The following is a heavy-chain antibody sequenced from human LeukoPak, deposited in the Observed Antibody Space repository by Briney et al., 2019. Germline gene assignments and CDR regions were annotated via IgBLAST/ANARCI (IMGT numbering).Heavy chain of an antibody. CDR3: ERDMWELPSDYYYDF. CDR1: GYTFTGHY. J-gene: IGHJ4*02. D-gene: IGHD1-26*01. Sequence: ASVKVSCKASGYTFTGHYLNWLRQAPGRGLEWMGRINPNSGDTKYADKFLGRVIMTRDTSTSTAYLELNGLRSDDTASYYCERDMWELPSDYYYDFWGQGTLVTVSS. CDR2: INPNSGDT. V-gene: IGHV1-2*06.